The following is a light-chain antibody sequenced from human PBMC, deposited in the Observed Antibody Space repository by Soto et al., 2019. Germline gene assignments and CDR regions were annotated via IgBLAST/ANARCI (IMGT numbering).Light chain of an antibody. CDR1: QSVSSY. CDR2: GAS. J-gene: IGKJ3*01. Sequence: DIEMTQSPSSLSVSPGERATLSCRASQSVSSYLAWYQQKPGQAPRLLIYGASTRATGIPARFSGSGSGTDFTLTISSLQSEDFAVYYCQQYNNWPPVTFGPGTKVDIK. CDR3: QQYNNWPPVT. V-gene: IGKV3-15*01.